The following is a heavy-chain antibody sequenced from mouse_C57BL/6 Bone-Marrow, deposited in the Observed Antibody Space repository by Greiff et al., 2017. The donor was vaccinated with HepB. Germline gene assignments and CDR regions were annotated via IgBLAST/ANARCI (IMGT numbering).Heavy chain of an antibody. D-gene: IGHD1-1*01. CDR1: GYTFTSYW. Sequence: QVQLKQPGAELVKPGASVKLSCKASGYTFTSYWMHWVKQRPGQGLEWIGMIHPNSGSTNYNEKFKSKATLTVDKSSSTAYMQLSSLTSEDSAVYYCARLTTVVARAYWGQGTLVTVSA. CDR2: IHPNSGST. J-gene: IGHJ3*01. CDR3: ARLTTVVARAY. V-gene: IGHV1-64*01.